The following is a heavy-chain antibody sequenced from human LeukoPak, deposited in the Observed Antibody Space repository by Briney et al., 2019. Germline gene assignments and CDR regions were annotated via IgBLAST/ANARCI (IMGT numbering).Heavy chain of an antibody. D-gene: IGHD3-22*01. J-gene: IGHJ4*02. Sequence: GGSLRLSCAASGFTFDDYAMHWVRQAPGKGLGWVSGISWNSGSIGYADSVKGRFTISRDNAKNSLYLQMNSLRAEDTALYYCAKDPEYYYDSSGYYDYWGQGTLVTVSS. V-gene: IGHV3-9*01. CDR2: ISWNSGSI. CDR1: GFTFDDYA. CDR3: AKDPEYYYDSSGYYDY.